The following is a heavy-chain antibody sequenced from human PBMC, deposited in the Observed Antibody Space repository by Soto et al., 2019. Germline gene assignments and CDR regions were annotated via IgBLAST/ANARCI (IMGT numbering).Heavy chain of an antibody. CDR3: ATGGPYRIAAAGYFDY. Sequence: EVQLLESGRGLVQPGGSLRLSCAASGFTFSSYDMSWVRQAPGKGLEWVSASSGSGGSTYYPDYVKGRFTISRDNTKTTLYPQMNSLRAEDTAVYYCATGGPYRIAAAGYFDYWGRGSLVTVCS. CDR2: SSGSGGST. CDR1: GFTFSSYD. V-gene: IGHV3-23*01. J-gene: IGHJ4*02. D-gene: IGHD6-13*01.